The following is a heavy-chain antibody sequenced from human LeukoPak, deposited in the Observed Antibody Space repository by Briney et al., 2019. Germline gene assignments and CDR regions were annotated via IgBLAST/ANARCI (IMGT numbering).Heavy chain of an antibody. Sequence: SQTLSLTCTVSGGFISSGGYYWTWIRQRPGTGLEYIGYIYYSGSTYYNPSLGSRIAISIDTSNNRFSLDLTSVTAADTAVYYCSLGTGPFDPWGQGTLVTVSS. CDR2: IYYSGST. CDR3: SLGTGPFDP. CDR1: GGFISSGGYY. D-gene: IGHD7-27*01. V-gene: IGHV4-31*03. J-gene: IGHJ5*02.